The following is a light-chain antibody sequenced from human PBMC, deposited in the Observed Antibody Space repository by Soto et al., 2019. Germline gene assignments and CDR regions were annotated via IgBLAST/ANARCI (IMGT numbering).Light chain of an antibody. CDR3: QQSYNSPPWT. CDR1: QTISTS. Sequence: DIQMTQSPSSLSASVGDRVTISCRASQTISTSLNWYQQKPGTAPRLLIYRASSVKSGVPPRFSGSGSGRDFTLTISSLRPEDIATYFCQQSYNSPPWTFGQGTEVEVK. V-gene: IGKV1-39*01. J-gene: IGKJ1*01. CDR2: RAS.